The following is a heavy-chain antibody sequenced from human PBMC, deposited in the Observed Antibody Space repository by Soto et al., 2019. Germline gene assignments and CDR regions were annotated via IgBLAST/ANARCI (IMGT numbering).Heavy chain of an antibody. J-gene: IGHJ4*02. Sequence: HWGCLGISCASSRFAFSSYSMNWVRQAPGKGLAWVSSIISSSSYIYYADSVKGRFPIPRDNAKNSLYLQMNSLRAEDTAVYYCARVSGSSQFDYWGQGTLVPVSS. CDR2: IISSSSYI. V-gene: IGHV3-21*01. D-gene: IGHD6-13*01. CDR1: RFAFSSYS. CDR3: ARVSGSSQFDY.